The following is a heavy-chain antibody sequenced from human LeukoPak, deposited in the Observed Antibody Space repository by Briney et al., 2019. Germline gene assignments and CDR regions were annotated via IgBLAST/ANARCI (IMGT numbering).Heavy chain of an antibody. CDR3: ARQGAITVTPHDAFDI. V-gene: IGHV4-34*01. Sequence: SETLSLTCAVYGGSFSGYYWSWIRQPPGKGLEWIGEINHNGSTNYNPSLKSRVTISVDTSKNQFSLKLSSVTAADTAVYYCARQGAITVTPHDAFDIWGQGTMVTVSS. J-gene: IGHJ3*02. CDR2: INHNGST. D-gene: IGHD4-17*01. CDR1: GGSFSGYY.